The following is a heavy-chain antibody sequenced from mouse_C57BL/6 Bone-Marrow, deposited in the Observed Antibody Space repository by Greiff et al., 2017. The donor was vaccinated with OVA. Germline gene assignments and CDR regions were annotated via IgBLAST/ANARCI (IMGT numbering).Heavy chain of an antibody. CDR3: ARKDGSSYYYAMDY. J-gene: IGHJ4*01. CDR1: GYTFTSYW. Sequence: QVQLQQPGAELVKPGASVKLSCKASGYTFTSYWMHWVKQRPGQGLEWIGMIHPNSGSTNYNEKFKSKATLTVDKSSSTAYMQLSSLTSEDSAVYYCARKDGSSYYYAMDYWGQGTSVTVSS. V-gene: IGHV1-64*01. D-gene: IGHD1-1*01. CDR2: IHPNSGST.